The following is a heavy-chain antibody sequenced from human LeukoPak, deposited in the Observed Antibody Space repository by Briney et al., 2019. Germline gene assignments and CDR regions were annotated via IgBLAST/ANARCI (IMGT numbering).Heavy chain of an antibody. CDR3: ARLGSLFVVVPAATMSYP. V-gene: IGHV1-2*06. D-gene: IGHD2-2*01. J-gene: IGHJ5*02. CDR1: GYTFSGYY. Sequence: RASVKVSCKASGYTFSGYYMHWVRQAPGQGLEWMGRINPNSGGTNYAQKFQGRVTMTRDTSISTAYMELSSLRSDDPAVYYCARLGSLFVVVPAATMSYPWGQGTLVTVSS. CDR2: INPNSGGT.